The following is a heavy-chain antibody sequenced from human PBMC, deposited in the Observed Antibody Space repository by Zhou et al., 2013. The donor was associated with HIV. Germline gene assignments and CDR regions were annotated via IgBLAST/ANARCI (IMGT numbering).Heavy chain of an antibody. CDR2: IIPIFGTA. CDR3: ASLASRYDSSGYYPPRWYNWFDP. J-gene: IGHJ5*02. CDR1: GGTFSSYA. Sequence: QVQLVQSGAEVKKPGSSVKVSCKASGGTFSSYAISWVRQAPGQGLEWMGGIIPIFGTANYAQKFQGRVTITTDESTSTAYMELSSLRSEDTAVYYCASLASRYDSSGYYPPRWYNWFDPWGQGTLVTVSS. D-gene: IGHD3-22*01. V-gene: IGHV1-69*05.